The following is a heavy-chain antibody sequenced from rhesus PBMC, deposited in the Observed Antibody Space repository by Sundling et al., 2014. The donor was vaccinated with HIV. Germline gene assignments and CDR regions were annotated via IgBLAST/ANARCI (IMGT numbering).Heavy chain of an antibody. CDR2: INGNSGST. J-gene: IGHJ4*01. D-gene: IGHD3-16*01. Sequence: QVRLEESGPGLVKPSDTLSLTCAVSGNSVISGYYYWNWFRQSPGKGLEWIGEINGNSGSTNYNPSLKSRVTISKDTSKNQFSLKLTSLTAADTAIYYCARDYYGGRRVFDYWGQGVLVTVSS. CDR3: ARDYYGGRRVFDY. V-gene: IGHV4S13*01. CDR1: GNSVISGYYY.